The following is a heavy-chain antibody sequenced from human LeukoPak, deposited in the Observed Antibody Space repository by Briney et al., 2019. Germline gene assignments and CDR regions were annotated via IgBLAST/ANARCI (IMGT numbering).Heavy chain of an antibody. CDR1: GGSISNYY. V-gene: IGHV4-59*05. D-gene: IGHD3-9*01. CDR3: ARHKYDILTGHYD. Sequence: SETLSLTCTVSGGSISNYYWSWIRQPPGKGLEWIGSIYYSGSTYYNPSLKSRVTISVDTSKNQFSLKLSSVTAADTAVYYCARHKYDILTGHYDWGQGTLVTVSS. J-gene: IGHJ4*02. CDR2: IYYSGST.